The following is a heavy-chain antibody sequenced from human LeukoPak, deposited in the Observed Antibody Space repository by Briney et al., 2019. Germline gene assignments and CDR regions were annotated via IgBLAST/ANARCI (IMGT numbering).Heavy chain of an antibody. J-gene: IGHJ4*02. V-gene: IGHV3-23*01. CDR1: GFTFRSYA. Sequence: GGSLRLSCAASGFTFRSYAMSWVRQAPGKGLEWVSAISGSGGSTYYADSAKGRFTISRDNSKNTLYLQMNSLRAEDTAVYYCANRGSGYYYFDYWGQGTLVTVSS. CDR3: ANRGSGYYYFDY. D-gene: IGHD3-10*01. CDR2: ISGSGGST.